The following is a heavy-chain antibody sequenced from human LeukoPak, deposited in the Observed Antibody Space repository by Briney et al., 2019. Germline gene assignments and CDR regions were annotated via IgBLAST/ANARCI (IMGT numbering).Heavy chain of an antibody. CDR1: GFTVSSYY. D-gene: IGHD4-11*01. J-gene: IGHJ6*02. V-gene: IGHV3-66*01. Sequence: GGSLRLSCAASGFTVSSYYMTWVRQAPGKGLEWFSVMYSGGSTYYADSVKGRVAISRDNSQNTVFLQMNSVRVEDTAVYYCARSYSNHLFGMDVWGQGTAVTVSS. CDR2: MYSGGST. CDR3: ARSYSNHLFGMDV.